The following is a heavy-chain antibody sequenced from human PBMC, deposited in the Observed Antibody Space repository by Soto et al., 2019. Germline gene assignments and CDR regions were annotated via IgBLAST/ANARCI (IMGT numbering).Heavy chain of an antibody. CDR2: ISYDGSNK. D-gene: IGHD3-22*01. Sequence: QVQLVESGGGVVQPGRSLRLSCAASGFTFSSYAMHWVRQAPGKGLEWVAVISYDGSNKYYADSVKGRFTISRDNSRNTLYLQMNSRSAEDKAVYYCARGLGADYESSADALDIWGQGTMVTVSS. J-gene: IGHJ3*02. CDR3: ARGLGADYESSADALDI. CDR1: GFTFSSYA. V-gene: IGHV3-30-3*01.